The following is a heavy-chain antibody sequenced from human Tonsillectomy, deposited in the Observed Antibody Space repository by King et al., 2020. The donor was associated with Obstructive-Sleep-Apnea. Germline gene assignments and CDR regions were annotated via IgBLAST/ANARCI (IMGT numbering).Heavy chain of an antibody. J-gene: IGHJ6*02. CDR1: GYSISRGYY. CDR2: IYHSGST. V-gene: IGHV4-38-2*02. D-gene: IGHD2-21*01. Sequence: VQLQESGPGLVKPSETLSLTCTVSGYSISRGYYWGWIRQPPGKGLEWIGSIYHSGSTYYNPSLKSRVTISVDTSKNQFSLKLSSVTAADTAVYYCARDDKTSYFYYGMDVWGQGTTVTVSS. CDR3: ARDDKTSYFYYGMDV.